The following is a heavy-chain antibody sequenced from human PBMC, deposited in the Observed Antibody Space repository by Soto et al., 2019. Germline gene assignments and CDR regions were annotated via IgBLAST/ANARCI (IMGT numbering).Heavy chain of an antibody. CDR1: GFTFSDNY. CDR2: TRNKANSYTT. V-gene: IGHV3-72*01. J-gene: IGHJ6*03. CDR3: ARVSPALVRVYYYYYMDV. Sequence: EVQLVESGGGLVQPGGSLRLSCAASGFTFSDNYMDWVRQAPGKGLEWVGRTRNKANSYTTEYAASVKGRFTISRDDSKNSLYLQMNSLKTEDTAVYYCARVSPALVRVYYYYYMDVWGKGTTVTVSS. D-gene: IGHD3-10*01.